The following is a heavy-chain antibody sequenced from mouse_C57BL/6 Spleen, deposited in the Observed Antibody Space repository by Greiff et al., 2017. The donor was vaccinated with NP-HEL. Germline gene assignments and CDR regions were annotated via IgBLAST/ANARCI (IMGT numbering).Heavy chain of an antibody. Sequence: QVQLKQPGAELVKPGASVKMSCKASGYTFTSYWITWVKQRPGQGLEWIGDIYPGSGSTNYNEKFKSKATLTVDTSSSTAYMQLSSLTSEDSAVYYCARDYYYGSSYTLDYWGQGTTLTVSS. J-gene: IGHJ2*01. CDR1: GYTFTSYW. D-gene: IGHD1-1*01. CDR2: IYPGSGST. V-gene: IGHV1-55*01. CDR3: ARDYYYGSSYTLDY.